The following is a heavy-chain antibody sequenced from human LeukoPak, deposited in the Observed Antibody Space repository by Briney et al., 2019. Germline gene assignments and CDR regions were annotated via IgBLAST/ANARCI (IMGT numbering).Heavy chain of an antibody. Sequence: GGSLRLSCAASGFTFTGYGFHWVRQAPGKGLEWVAVIWYDGTNKYYADSVKGRFIISRDNSKNTLYLQMNSLRAEDTAVYYCAKDGSGGGWMWFDPWGQGTLVTVSS. D-gene: IGHD2-15*01. V-gene: IGHV3-33*06. CDR2: IWYDGTNK. CDR1: GFTFTGYG. J-gene: IGHJ5*02. CDR3: AKDGSGGGWMWFDP.